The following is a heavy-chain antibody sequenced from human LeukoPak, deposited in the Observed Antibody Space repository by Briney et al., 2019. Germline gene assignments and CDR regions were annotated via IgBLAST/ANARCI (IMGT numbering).Heavy chain of an antibody. CDR2: ISYDGSNK. Sequence: GRSLRLSCAASGFTFSSYGMHWVRQAPGKGLEWVAVISYDGSNKYYADSVKGRFTISRDNSKNTLYLQINSLRAEDTAVYYCAKEKGSSSGCDYWGQGTLVTVSS. J-gene: IGHJ4*02. CDR1: GFTFSSYG. CDR3: AKEKGSSSGCDY. D-gene: IGHD6-25*01. V-gene: IGHV3-30*18.